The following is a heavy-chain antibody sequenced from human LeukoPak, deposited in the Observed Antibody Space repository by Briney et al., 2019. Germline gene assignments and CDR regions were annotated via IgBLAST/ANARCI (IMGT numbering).Heavy chain of an antibody. Sequence: ASVKVSCKASGYTFTSYGISWVRQAPGQGLEWMGYIITYNGNTNYAQKLQGRVTMTTDTSTNTAYMELRSLRSDDTAVYYCARGSKWEHLDYWGQGTLVTVSS. J-gene: IGHJ4*02. CDR3: ARGSKWEHLDY. CDR2: IITYNGNT. CDR1: GYTFTSYG. V-gene: IGHV1-18*01. D-gene: IGHD1-26*01.